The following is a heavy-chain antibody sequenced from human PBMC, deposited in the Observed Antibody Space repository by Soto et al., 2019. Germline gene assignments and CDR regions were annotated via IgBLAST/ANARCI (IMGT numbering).Heavy chain of an antibody. CDR3: SRGTYYPQSSGLHADY. J-gene: IGHJ4*02. CDR2: ISSDGHHQ. D-gene: IGHD3-22*01. V-gene: IGHV3-30*03. Sequence: GGSLRLSCATSGFSFNDYAMYWVRQAPGQGLEWVAIISSDGHHQFYLDNLRGRFTVSRDNSKNTLYLQMNSLRPENTAVYYCSRGTYYPQSSGLHADYWGPGTVVTVSS. CDR1: GFSFNDYA.